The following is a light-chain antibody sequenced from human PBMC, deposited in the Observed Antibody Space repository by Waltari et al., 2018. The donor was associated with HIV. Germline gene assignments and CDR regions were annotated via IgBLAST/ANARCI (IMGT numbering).Light chain of an antibody. Sequence: SYVLTQPPSVSVAPGKTARITCGGNNIGNKNVHWYQQKPGQAPVLVIYYDSYRPSGIPERFSDSNSGNTATLTISRVEAGDEADYHCQVWDSSSVVVFGGGTKLTVL. CDR2: YDS. V-gene: IGLV3-21*01. CDR1: NIGNKN. CDR3: QVWDSSSVVV. J-gene: IGLJ2*01.